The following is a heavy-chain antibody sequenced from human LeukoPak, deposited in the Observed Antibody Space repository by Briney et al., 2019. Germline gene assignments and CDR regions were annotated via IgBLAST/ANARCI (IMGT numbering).Heavy chain of an antibody. CDR3: ARDRELWALIVAALQH. CDR2: IYYSGST. J-gene: IGHJ1*01. Sequence: SETLSLTCTVSGGSISSSSYYWGWIRQPPGKGLEWIGSIYYSGSTYYNPSLKSRVTISVDTSKNQFSLKLSSVTAADTAVYYCARDRELWALIVAALQHWGQGTLVTVSS. D-gene: IGHD1-26*01. V-gene: IGHV4-39*07. CDR1: GGSISSSSYY.